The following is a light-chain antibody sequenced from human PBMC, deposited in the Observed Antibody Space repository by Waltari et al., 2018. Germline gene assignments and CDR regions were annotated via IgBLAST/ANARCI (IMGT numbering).Light chain of an antibody. CDR2: GAS. J-gene: IGKJ4*01. V-gene: IGKV3-15*01. Sequence: EIVMTQSPATLSVSPGEGATLSCRASHRISNKVAWYQQKPGQAPRLRIFGASTRAPGVPARFSGSGSGTEFTLSISSLQSEDFAVYFCQHYNNLPLTFGGGTRVEI. CDR1: HRISNK. CDR3: QHYNNLPLT.